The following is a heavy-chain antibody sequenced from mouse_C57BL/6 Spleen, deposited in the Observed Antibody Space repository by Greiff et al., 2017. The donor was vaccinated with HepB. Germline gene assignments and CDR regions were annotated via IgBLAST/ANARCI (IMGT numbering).Heavy chain of an antibody. V-gene: IGHV14-4*01. CDR2: IDPENGDT. CDR1: GFNIKDDY. Sequence: VQLQQSGAELVRPGASVKLSCTASGFNIKDDYMHWVKQRPEQGLEWIGWIDPENGDTEYASKFQGKATITADTSSNTADLQLSSLTSEDTAVYYCTNSPRDYWGQGTTLTVSS. J-gene: IGHJ2*01. CDR3: TNSPRDY.